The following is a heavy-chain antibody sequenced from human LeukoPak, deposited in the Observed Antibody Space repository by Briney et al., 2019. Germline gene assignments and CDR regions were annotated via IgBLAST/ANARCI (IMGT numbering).Heavy chain of an antibody. J-gene: IGHJ4*02. V-gene: IGHV1-46*01. CDR2: INPSGGST. D-gene: IGHD3-10*01. CDR1: GYSFTSYY. Sequence: GASVKVSCKASGYSFTSYYIHWVRQAPGQGLEWMGIINPSGGSTSYAPKFRGRVTMTRDTSTSTVYMELSSLRSEDTAVYYCARDIYTSGSLGYWGQGTLVTVSS. CDR3: ARDIYTSGSLGY.